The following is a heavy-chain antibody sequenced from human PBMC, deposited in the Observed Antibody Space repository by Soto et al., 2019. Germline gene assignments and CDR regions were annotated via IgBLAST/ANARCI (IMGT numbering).Heavy chain of an antibody. V-gene: IGHV1-18*01. CDR2: ISPYTDDP. D-gene: IGHD2-2*01. CDR3: ARVTPGAEAWFHP. CDR1: GNTFTNFG. Sequence: QGPLVQSGVEVKKPGASVKVSCSASGNTFTNFGVTWVRQAPGQGLEWMGWISPYTDDPSYAQKFQGRVTMTIDTSTRTAYLDLRSLTSDDTAVYYFARVTPGAEAWFHPWFQGTLVTGSS. J-gene: IGHJ5*02.